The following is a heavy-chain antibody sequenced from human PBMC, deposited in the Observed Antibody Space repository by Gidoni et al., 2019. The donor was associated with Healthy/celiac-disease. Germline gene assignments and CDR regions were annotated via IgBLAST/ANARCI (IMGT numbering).Heavy chain of an antibody. Sequence: EVQLVESGGGLVKPGGSLRLSCAASGFTFSNAWMSWVRQAPGKGLEWVGRIKSKTDGGTTDYAAPVKGRFTISRDDSKNTLYLQMNSLKTEDTAVYYCTTWEEFYGDYADWGQGTLVTVSS. CDR1: GFTFSNAW. D-gene: IGHD4-17*01. V-gene: IGHV3-15*01. J-gene: IGHJ4*02. CDR2: IKSKTDGGTT. CDR3: TTWEEFYGDYAD.